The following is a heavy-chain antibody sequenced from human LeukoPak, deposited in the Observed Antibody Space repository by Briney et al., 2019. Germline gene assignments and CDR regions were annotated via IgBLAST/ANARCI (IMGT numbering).Heavy chain of an antibody. CDR2: IIPISGTA. Sequence: SVKVSCKASGGTFSSYAISWVRQAPGQGLEWMGGIIPISGTANYAQKFQGRVTITADKSTSTAYMELSSLRSEDTAVYYCARDRVGYSYGPFDYWGQGTLVTVSS. CDR1: GGTFSSYA. D-gene: IGHD5-18*01. V-gene: IGHV1-69*06. CDR3: ARDRVGYSYGPFDY. J-gene: IGHJ4*02.